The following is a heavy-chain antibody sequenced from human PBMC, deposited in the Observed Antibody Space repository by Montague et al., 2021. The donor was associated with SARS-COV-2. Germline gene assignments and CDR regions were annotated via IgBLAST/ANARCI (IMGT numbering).Heavy chain of an antibody. J-gene: IGHJ5*02. CDR3: ARATRSIVVLNWFDP. Sequence: TRSLTCTVSGGSISSGGYYWSWIRQPPGKGLEWIGYIYYSGSTYYXXXLKSRVTISVDTSKNQFSLKLSSVTAADTAVYYCARATRSIVVLNWFDPWGQGTLVTVSS. CDR1: GGSISSGGYY. V-gene: IGHV4-31*03. CDR2: IYYSGST. D-gene: IGHD3-22*01.